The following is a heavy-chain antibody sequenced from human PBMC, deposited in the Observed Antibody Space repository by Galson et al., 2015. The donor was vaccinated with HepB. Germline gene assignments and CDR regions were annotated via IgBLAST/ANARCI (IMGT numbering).Heavy chain of an antibody. D-gene: IGHD5-18*01. CDR2: IYWDDDK. V-gene: IGHV2-5*02. CDR3: AHRRCGSYVPNH. J-gene: IGHJ5*02. Sequence: PALVKPTQTLTLTCTFSGFSLSTSGVGVGWIRQPPGKALEWLALIYWDDDKRYSPSLKNRLTITKDTSKNQVVLTMTNMDPVDTATYYCAHRRCGSYVPNHWGQGTLVTVSS. CDR1: GFSLSTSGVG.